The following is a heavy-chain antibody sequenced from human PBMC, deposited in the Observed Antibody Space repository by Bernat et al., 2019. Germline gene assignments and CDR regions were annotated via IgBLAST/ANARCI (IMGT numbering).Heavy chain of an antibody. CDR3: ARSLLVTSRNDAFEI. J-gene: IGHJ3*02. D-gene: IGHD2-21*02. Sequence: EVQLVESGGGLVKPGGSLRLSCAASGFTFSSYSMNWVRQAPGKGLEWVSSISRSGGSIYYADSVKGRFTISRDNAKNSQFLQMDSLRAEDTAVYYCARSLLVTSRNDAFEIWGQGTTVTVSS. CDR2: ISRSGGSI. V-gene: IGHV3-21*01. CDR1: GFTFSSYS.